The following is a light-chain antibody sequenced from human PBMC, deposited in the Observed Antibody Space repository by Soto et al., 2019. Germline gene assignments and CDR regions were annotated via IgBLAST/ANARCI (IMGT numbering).Light chain of an antibody. J-gene: IGKJ1*01. CDR2: KAS. CDR1: QSISSW. Sequence: DIQMTQSPSTLSASVGDRVTITCRASQSISSWLAWYQQKPGKAPKLLIYKASSLESGVPSRFSGSGSGTEFTLTISSLQPDDFATYYGQQYNSYVWTLGQGTKVEIK. V-gene: IGKV1-5*03. CDR3: QQYNSYVWT.